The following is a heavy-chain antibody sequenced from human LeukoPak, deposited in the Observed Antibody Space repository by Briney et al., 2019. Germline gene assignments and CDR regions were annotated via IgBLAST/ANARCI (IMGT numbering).Heavy chain of an antibody. V-gene: IGHV4-59*01. CDR3: AGHYDILTGYPEGIDWFDP. Sequence: SKTLSLTCTVSGGSISSYYWSWIRQPPGKGLEWIGYIYYSGSTNYNPSLKSRVTISVDTSKNQFSLKLSSVTAADTAVYYCAGHYDILTGYPEGIDWFDPWGQGTLVTVSS. J-gene: IGHJ5*02. CDR1: GGSISSYY. D-gene: IGHD3-9*01. CDR2: IYYSGST.